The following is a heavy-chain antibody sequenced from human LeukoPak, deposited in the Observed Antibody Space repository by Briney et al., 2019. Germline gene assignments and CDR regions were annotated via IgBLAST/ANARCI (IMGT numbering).Heavy chain of an antibody. Sequence: GGSLRLSCAASGFTFSSTWMSWVRQAPGKGLEWVANIKQDGSEKYYVDSVKGRFTISRDNAKNSLYLQMNSLRAEDTAVYYCARDLTRRITMIVVAPGAFDIWGQGTMVTVSS. V-gene: IGHV3-7*01. CDR1: GFTFSSTW. CDR2: IKQDGSEK. D-gene: IGHD3-22*01. CDR3: ARDLTRRITMIVVAPGAFDI. J-gene: IGHJ3*02.